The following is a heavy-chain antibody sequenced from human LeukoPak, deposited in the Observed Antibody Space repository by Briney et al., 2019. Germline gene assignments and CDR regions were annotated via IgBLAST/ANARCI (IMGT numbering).Heavy chain of an antibody. J-gene: IGHJ6*03. CDR2: ISGSGGST. CDR3: AKDDTDYDILTGYYMDV. CDR1: GFTFTSYA. Sequence: GGSLRLSCAASGFTFTSYAMSWVRQAPGKGLEWVSVISGSGGSTYYADSVKGRFTISRDNSKNTLYLQMNSLRAEDTAVYYCAKDDTDYDILTGYYMDVWGKGTTVTVSS. D-gene: IGHD3-9*01. V-gene: IGHV3-23*01.